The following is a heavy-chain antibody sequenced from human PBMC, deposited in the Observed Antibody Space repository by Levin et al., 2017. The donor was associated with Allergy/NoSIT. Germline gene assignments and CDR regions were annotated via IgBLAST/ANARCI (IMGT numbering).Heavy chain of an antibody. CDR3: AKIPWGGDTFDI. J-gene: IGHJ3*02. V-gene: IGHV3-23*01. CDR2: LSGSGDST. D-gene: IGHD3-16*01. CDR1: GFTFRSYA. Sequence: LSLTCAASGFTFRSYAMSWVRQAPGKGLEWVSALSGSGDSTYYADSVKGRFTISRDNSKNTLYLRMNSLRVEDTAVYYCAKIPWGGDTFDIWGQGTMVTVSS.